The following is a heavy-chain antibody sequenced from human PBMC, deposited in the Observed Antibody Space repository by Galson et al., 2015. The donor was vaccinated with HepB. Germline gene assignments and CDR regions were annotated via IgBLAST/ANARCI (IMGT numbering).Heavy chain of an antibody. V-gene: IGHV3-21*01. CDR2: ISSSSSYI. CDR1: GFTFSSYS. Sequence: SLRLSCAASGFTFSSYSMNWVRQAPGKGLKWVSPISSSSSYIYYADSVKGRFTISRDNAKNSLYLQMNSLRAEDTAVYYCARSRTVPAAILYYYYGMDVWGQGTTVTVSS. D-gene: IGHD2-2*02. CDR3: ARSRTVPAAILYYYYGMDV. J-gene: IGHJ6*02.